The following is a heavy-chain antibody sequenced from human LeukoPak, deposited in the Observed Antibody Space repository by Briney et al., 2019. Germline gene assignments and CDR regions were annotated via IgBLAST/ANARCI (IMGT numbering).Heavy chain of an antibody. V-gene: IGHV3-72*01. CDR1: GFTFSDRD. Sequence: PGGSLRLSRAASGFTFSDRDMDWVRQAPGKGLEWVGRSRNKAKSHTTEYAASVKGRFTISRDNSNNSVWLQMNSLKTEDTAVYYCALWSYYYYGLDVWGQGTTVTVSS. CDR2: SRNKAKSHTT. CDR3: ALWSYYYYGLDV. J-gene: IGHJ6*02. D-gene: IGHD5-18*01.